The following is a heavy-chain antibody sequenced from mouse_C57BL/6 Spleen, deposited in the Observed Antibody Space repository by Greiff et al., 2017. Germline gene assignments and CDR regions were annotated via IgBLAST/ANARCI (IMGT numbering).Heavy chain of an antibody. D-gene: IGHD1-1*01. Sequence: QVQLKQPGAELVKPGASVKVSCKASGYTFTSYWMHWVKQRPGQGLEWIGRIHPSDSDTNYNQKFKGKATLTVDKSSSTAYMQLSSLTSEDSAVYYCAIYGSSQPYWYFDVWGTGTTVTVSS. CDR3: AIYGSSQPYWYFDV. J-gene: IGHJ1*03. CDR2: IHPSDSDT. CDR1: GYTFTSYW. V-gene: IGHV1-74*01.